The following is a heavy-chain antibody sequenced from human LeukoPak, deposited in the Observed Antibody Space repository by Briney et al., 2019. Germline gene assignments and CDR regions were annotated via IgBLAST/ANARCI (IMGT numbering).Heavy chain of an antibody. CDR2: MYNSETT. CDR1: GVSISSHY. V-gene: IGHV4-59*11. Sequence: SETLSLTCTVSGVSISSHYWSWIRQPPGKGLEWIGYMYNSETTMYNPSLKSRVTISVDTSKKQFSLTLRSVTAADTAVYYCARDTSGAGNSWFDPWGQGTLVTVSS. J-gene: IGHJ5*02. CDR3: ARDTSGAGNSWFDP. D-gene: IGHD6-19*01.